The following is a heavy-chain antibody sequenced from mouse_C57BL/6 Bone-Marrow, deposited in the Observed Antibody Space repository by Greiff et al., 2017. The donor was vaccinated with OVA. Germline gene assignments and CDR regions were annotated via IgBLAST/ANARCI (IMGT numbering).Heavy chain of an antibody. CDR1: GFSLTSYG. J-gene: IGHJ1*03. CDR3: AKTGYYGSSYWYFDV. D-gene: IGHD1-1*01. Sequence: VKLKESGPGLVQPSQSLSITCTVSGFSLTSYGVHWVRQSPGKGLEWLGVIWRGGSTDYNAAFMSRLSITKDNSKSQVFFKMNSLQADDTAIYYCAKTGYYGSSYWYFDVWGTGTTVTVSS. CDR2: IWRGGST. V-gene: IGHV2-5*01.